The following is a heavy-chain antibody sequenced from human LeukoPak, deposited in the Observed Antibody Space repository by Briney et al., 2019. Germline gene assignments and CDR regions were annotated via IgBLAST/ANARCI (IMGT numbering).Heavy chain of an antibody. V-gene: IGHV5-51*01. D-gene: IGHD3-10*01. J-gene: IGHJ5*02. CDR1: GYSFTSYW. CDR3: ARQSYYGSGSYYHWFDP. Sequence: GESLKISCKGSGYSFTSYWIGWVRQMPGKGLEWMGIIYPGDSDTRYSPSFQGQVTISADKSISTAYLQWSSLKASDTAMYYCARQSYYGSGSYYHWFDPWGQGTLVTVSS. CDR2: IYPGDSDT.